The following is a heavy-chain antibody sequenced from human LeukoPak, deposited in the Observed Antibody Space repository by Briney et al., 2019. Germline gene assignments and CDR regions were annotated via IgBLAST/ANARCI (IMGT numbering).Heavy chain of an antibody. CDR1: GFTFSSYE. CDR3: ARLGGSGSSDYYYYMDV. D-gene: IGHD3-10*01. CDR2: ISSSGSTI. J-gene: IGHJ6*03. Sequence: GGSLRLSCAASGFTFSSYEMNWGRQAPGEGLEWVSYISSSGSTIYYADSVKGRFTISRDNAKNSLYLQMNSLRAEDTAVYYCARLGGSGSSDYYYYMDVWGKGTTVTISS. V-gene: IGHV3-48*03.